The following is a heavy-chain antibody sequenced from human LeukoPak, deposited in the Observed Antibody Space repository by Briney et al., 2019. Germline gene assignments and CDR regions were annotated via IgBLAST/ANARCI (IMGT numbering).Heavy chain of an antibody. D-gene: IGHD3-10*01. J-gene: IGHJ4*02. CDR1: GFTFSSYE. CDR3: ARDTGSYLGY. CDR2: ISSSGSTI. Sequence: GGSLRLSCAASGFTFSSYEMNWVRQAPGKGLEWVSYISSSGSTIYYADSVKGRFTISRDNAKNSLYLQMYSLRAEDTAVYYCARDTGSYLGYWGQGTLVTVSS. V-gene: IGHV3-48*03.